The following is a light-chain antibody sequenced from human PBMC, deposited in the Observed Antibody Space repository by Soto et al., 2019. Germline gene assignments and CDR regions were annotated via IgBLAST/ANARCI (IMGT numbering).Light chain of an antibody. Sequence: EIVMTQSPATLSVSPGERATLSCRASQTVSSNLAWYQQKPGQAPRLLIHGASTRATGVPARFSGSGSGTEFTLTITSLQSEAFAVYYCQQYHNWPPQYTFGQGTKLQIK. CDR3: QQYHNWPPQYT. CDR2: GAS. CDR1: QTVSSN. J-gene: IGKJ2*01. V-gene: IGKV3-15*01.